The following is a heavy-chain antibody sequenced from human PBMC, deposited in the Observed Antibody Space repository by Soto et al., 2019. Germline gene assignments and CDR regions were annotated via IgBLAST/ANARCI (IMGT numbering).Heavy chain of an antibody. D-gene: IGHD2-15*01. CDR3: AKDRSCSGGSCPHS. CDR2: ISGSGGST. J-gene: IGHJ4*02. Sequence: EVQLLESGGGLVQPGGSLRLSCAASGFTFSSYAMSWVRQAPGKGLEWVSAISGSGGSTYYADSVKGRFTISRDNSKNTMYLQMKHMRGEDTAVYYGAKDRSCSGGSCPHSWGQGTLVTVSS. CDR1: GFTFSSYA. V-gene: IGHV3-23*01.